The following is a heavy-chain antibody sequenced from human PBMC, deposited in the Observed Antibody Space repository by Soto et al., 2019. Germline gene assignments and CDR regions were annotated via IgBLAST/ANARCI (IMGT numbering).Heavy chain of an antibody. J-gene: IGHJ6*02. V-gene: IGHV3-21*02. Sequence: EVQLVESGGGLVKPGGSLRLSCVASGFTFGNQTMTWIRQAPGKGLEWVASISSTSRYIHHADSVKGRFTISRDNGKNSLFLQMNSLSAEDTALYYCAGRIAAGGGMDVCGHGTTVSVSS. CDR3: AGRIAAGGGMDV. CDR1: GFTFGNQT. D-gene: IGHD6-13*01. CDR2: ISSTSRYI.